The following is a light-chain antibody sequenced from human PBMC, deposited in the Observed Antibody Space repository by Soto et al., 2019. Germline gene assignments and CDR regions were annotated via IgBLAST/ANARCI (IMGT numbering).Light chain of an antibody. CDR2: AAS. Sequence: EIVMTQSPATLSVSQGEIATLSCRASQSVSSDLAWYQQKPGQTPSLLIYAASTRATGIPARFSGSGSGTEFTLTINSLQSEDFAVYYCHQYHNWPRTFGQGTKVEI. CDR1: QSVSSD. CDR3: HQYHNWPRT. J-gene: IGKJ1*01. V-gene: IGKV3-15*01.